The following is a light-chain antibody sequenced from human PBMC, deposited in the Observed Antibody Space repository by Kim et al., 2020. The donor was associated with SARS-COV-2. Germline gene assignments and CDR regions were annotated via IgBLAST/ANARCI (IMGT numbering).Light chain of an antibody. Sequence: QSITISCTGTSSDVGGYNYVSWYQQHPGKAPKLMIYDVSTRPSGVSNRFSGSKSGNTASLTISGLQAEDEADYYCSSYTSSSTYVFGTGTKVTVL. CDR2: DVS. CDR3: SSYTSSSTYV. J-gene: IGLJ1*01. CDR1: SSDVGGYNY. V-gene: IGLV2-14*03.